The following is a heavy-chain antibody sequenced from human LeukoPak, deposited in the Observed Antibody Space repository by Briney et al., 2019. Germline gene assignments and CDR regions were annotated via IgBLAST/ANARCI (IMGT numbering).Heavy chain of an antibody. CDR3: ATYGPVSSGYTFEY. V-gene: IGHV4-4*02. CDR1: GGSISNGYW. D-gene: IGHD3-22*01. Sequence: SGTLSLTCAVSGGSISNGYWWSWVRQPPVKGLKWIGEINHSGSTNYNPSLKSRATISLDMSKNQFSLTLSSVTAADTAVYYCATYGPVSSGYTFEYWGQGALVTVSS. CDR2: INHSGST. J-gene: IGHJ4*02.